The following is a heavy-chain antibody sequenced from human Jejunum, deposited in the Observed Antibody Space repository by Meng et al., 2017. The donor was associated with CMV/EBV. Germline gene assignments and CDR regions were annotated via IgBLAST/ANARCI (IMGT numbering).Heavy chain of an antibody. CDR3: ARVERSDDSRYRPFDY. D-gene: IGHD3-16*01. CDR2: IKQDGSEK. Sequence: TVIDYWMTWVRQVPGRGLEWVATIKQDGSEKDYGDSVKGRFTISRDNANNSLSLQLNYPRVEDTAIYYCARVERSDDSRYRPFDYWGQGSLVTVSS. V-gene: IGHV3-7*01. J-gene: IGHJ4*02. CDR1: TVIDYW.